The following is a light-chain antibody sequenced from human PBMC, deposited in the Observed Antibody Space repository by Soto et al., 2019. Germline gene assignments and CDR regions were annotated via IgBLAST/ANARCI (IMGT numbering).Light chain of an antibody. CDR3: QQYGTTPRT. Sequence: EIVLTQSPGTLSLSPGERATLSCRASQSVSNSYLAWYQQKPGQAPRLLIHGASSRATGIPDRFSGSGSGTDFTLTISRLETEDFAVYYCQQYGTTPRTFGQGTKVEIK. CDR1: QSVSNSY. CDR2: GAS. V-gene: IGKV3-20*01. J-gene: IGKJ1*01.